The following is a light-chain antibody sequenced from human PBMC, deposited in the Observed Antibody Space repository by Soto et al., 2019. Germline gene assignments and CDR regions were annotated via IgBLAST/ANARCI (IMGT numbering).Light chain of an antibody. V-gene: IGLV1-47*01. CDR3: AAWDDSLSALV. J-gene: IGLJ3*02. CDR1: SSNIESNY. Sequence: QSVLTQPPSASGTPGQRVTISCSGSSSNIESNYVYWYQQLPGSAPKLLIYRNDQRPSGVPDRFSGSKSGTSASLAISGLXXXXXADYYCAAWDDSLSALVFGGGTKLTVL. CDR2: RND.